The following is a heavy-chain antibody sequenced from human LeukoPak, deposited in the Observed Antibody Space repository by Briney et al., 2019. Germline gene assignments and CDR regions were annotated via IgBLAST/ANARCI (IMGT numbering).Heavy chain of an antibody. CDR3: ARDEGYTYGNFHYYYMDV. Sequence: GGSLRLSCAASGFTFSSYAMGWVRQAPGKGLEWVSAISGSGDTYYADSVKGRFTISRDNAKNSLYLQMNSLRAEDTAVYYCARDEGYTYGNFHYYYMDVWGKGTTVTVSS. V-gene: IGHV3-23*01. CDR2: ISGSGDT. CDR1: GFTFSSYA. J-gene: IGHJ6*03. D-gene: IGHD5-18*01.